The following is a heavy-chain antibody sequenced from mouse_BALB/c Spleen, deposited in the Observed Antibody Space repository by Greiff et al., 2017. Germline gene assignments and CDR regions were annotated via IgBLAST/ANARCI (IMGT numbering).Heavy chain of an antibody. J-gene: IGHJ4*01. CDR2: ISSGSSTI. D-gene: IGHD2-10*02. V-gene: IGHV5-17*02. CDR3: ARAKYGNYDAMDY. Sequence: DVKLVESGGGLVQPGGSRKLSCAASGFTFSSFGMHWVRQAPEKGLEWVAYISSGSSTIYYADTVKGRFTISRDNPKNTLFLQMTSLRSEDTAMYYCARAKYGNYDAMDYWGQGTSVTVSS. CDR1: GFTFSSFG.